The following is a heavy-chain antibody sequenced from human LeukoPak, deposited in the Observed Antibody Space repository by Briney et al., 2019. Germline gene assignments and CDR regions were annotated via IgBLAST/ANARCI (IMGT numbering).Heavy chain of an antibody. CDR1: GFTFSSYA. V-gene: IGHV3-48*03. J-gene: IGHJ4*02. CDR2: ISSSGSTT. CDR3: ARRFDS. Sequence: GGSLRLSCAASGFTFSSYAMSWVRQAPGKGLEWVSYISSSGSTTYYADSVKGRFTISKDNAKNSLSLQMNSLRAEDTALYYCARRFDSWGQGTLVTVSS.